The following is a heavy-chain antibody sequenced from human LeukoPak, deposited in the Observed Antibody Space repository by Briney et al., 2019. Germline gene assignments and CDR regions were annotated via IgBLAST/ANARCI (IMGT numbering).Heavy chain of an antibody. CDR3: ARQRVRGVSVGSGMDV. CDR1: GFTFSSYA. CDR2: ISGSGGST. D-gene: IGHD3-10*01. J-gene: IGHJ6*02. Sequence: GGSLRLSCAASGFTFSSYAMSWVRQAPGKGLEWVSAISGSGGSTYYADSVRGRFTVSRDSSKNTLYLQMNSLRAEDTAVYYCARQRVRGVSVGSGMDVWGHGTTVTVSS. V-gene: IGHV3-23*01.